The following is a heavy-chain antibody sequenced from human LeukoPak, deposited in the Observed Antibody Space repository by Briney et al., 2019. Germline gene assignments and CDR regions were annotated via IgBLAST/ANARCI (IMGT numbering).Heavy chain of an antibody. D-gene: IGHD3-10*01. CDR3: ARQRITMVRGVIIPAIFDY. CDR2: IYYSGST. Sequence: SETLSLTCTVSGGSISSSSYYWGWIRQPPGKGLEWIGSIYYSGSTYYNPSLKSRVTISVDTSKNQFSLKLSSVTATDTAVYYCARQRITMVRGVIIPAIFDYWGQGTLVTVSS. V-gene: IGHV4-39*01. J-gene: IGHJ4*02. CDR1: GGSISSSSYY.